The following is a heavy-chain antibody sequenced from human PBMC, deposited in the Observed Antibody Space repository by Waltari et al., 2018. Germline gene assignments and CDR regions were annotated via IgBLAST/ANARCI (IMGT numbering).Heavy chain of an antibody. D-gene: IGHD3-9*01. CDR2: INPNNGGT. CDR1: GFTFTDSY. J-gene: IGHJ4*02. Sequence: QVQLVQSGAEVKEPGASVRVSCKASGFTFTDSYMHWVRQAPGQGLEWMGWINPNNGGTRYGQKFQGRVTMTRDTSISTAYMELSSLRSDDTAVYFCARDLINYDILAGYYQVYYFDYWGQGTLVTVSS. V-gene: IGHV1-2*02. CDR3: ARDLINYDILAGYYQVYYFDY.